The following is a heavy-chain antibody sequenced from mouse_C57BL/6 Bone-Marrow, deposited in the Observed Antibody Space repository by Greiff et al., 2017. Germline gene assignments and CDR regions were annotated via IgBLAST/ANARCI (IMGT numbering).Heavy chain of an antibody. D-gene: IGHD1-1*01. CDR3: ARFVRYPYGSSLYYAMDY. CDR2: INPSTGGT. V-gene: IGHV1-42*01. Sequence: EVQLQQSGPELVKPGASVKISCKASGYSFTGYYMNWVKQSPEKSLEWIGEINPSTGGTTYNQKFKAKATLTVDKSSSTAYMQLKSLTSEDSAVYYCARFVRYPYGSSLYYAMDYWGQGTSVTVSS. J-gene: IGHJ4*01. CDR1: GYSFTGYY.